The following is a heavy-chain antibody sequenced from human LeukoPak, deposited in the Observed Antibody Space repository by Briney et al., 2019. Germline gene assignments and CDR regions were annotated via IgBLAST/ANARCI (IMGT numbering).Heavy chain of an antibody. CDR1: GGSFSGYY. D-gene: IGHD1-26*01. Sequence: SETLSLTCAVYGGSFSGYYWSWIRQPPGKGLEWIGEINHSGSTNYNPSLKSRVTISVDTSKNQFSLKLTSVTAADTAVCFCARGYSATYGRFDPWGQGTLVTVSS. V-gene: IGHV4-34*01. J-gene: IGHJ5*02. CDR2: INHSGST. CDR3: ARGYSATYGRFDP.